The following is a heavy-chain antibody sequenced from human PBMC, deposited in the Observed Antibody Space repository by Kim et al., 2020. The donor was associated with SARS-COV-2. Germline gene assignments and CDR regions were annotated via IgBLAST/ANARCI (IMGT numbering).Heavy chain of an antibody. V-gene: IGHV4-59*01. CDR3: ARDPTGYSYGLGGGMDV. J-gene: IGHJ6*02. CDR1: GGSISSYY. D-gene: IGHD5-18*01. Sequence: SETLSLTCTVSGGSISSYYWSLIRQPPGKGLEWIGYIYYSGSTNYNPSLKSRVTISVDTSKNQFSLKLSSVTAADTAVYYCARDPTGYSYGLGGGMDVWGQGTTVTVSS. CDR2: IYYSGST.